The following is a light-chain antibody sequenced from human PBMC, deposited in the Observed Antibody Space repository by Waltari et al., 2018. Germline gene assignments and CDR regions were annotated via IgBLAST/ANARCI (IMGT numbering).Light chain of an antibody. CDR2: DVS. CDR3: AAWDDSLNGYL. CDR1: STDVGGSNY. V-gene: IGLV2-14*01. J-gene: IGLJ1*01. Sequence: QSALTQPASVSGSPGPSLTISCTGSSTDVGGSNYVSWYQQHPGKAPKRMIYDVSRRPSGVSSRFSGFKSGNTASLAISGLQSEDEADYYCAAWDDSLNGYLFGTGTKVTVL.